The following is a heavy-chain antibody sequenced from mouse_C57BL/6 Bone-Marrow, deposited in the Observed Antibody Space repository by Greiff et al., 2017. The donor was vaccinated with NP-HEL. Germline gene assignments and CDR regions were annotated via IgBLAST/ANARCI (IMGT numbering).Heavy chain of an antibody. CDR1: GYTFTSYW. CDR2: IDPSDSYT. V-gene: IGHV1-69*01. Sequence: VQLQQSGAELVMPGASVKLSCKASGYTFTSYWMHWVKQRPGQGLEWIGEIDPSDSYTNYNQKFKGKSTLTVDKSSSTAYMQLSSLTSEDSAVYYCARSLIYYDYSFDYWGQGTTLTVSS. J-gene: IGHJ2*01. CDR3: ARSLIYYDYSFDY. D-gene: IGHD2-4*01.